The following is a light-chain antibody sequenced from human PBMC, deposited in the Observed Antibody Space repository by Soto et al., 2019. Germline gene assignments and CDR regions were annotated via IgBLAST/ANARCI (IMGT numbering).Light chain of an antibody. CDR2: DAS. J-gene: IGKJ1*01. V-gene: IGKV1-39*01. CDR1: QDISNY. Sequence: DIQVTQSPSSLSASVGDRVTITCQASQDISNYLNWYQHKPGKAPKLLIYDASNLETGVPSRFSGSGSGTDFTLTIRSLKPEDFATYYCQHSYSTPKFGQGTKLDIK. CDR3: QHSYSTPK.